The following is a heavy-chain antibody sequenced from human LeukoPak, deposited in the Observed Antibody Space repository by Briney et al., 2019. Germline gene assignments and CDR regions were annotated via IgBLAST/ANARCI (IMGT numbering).Heavy chain of an antibody. Sequence: GALRLSCAASGFTVSSNYMSWVRQAPGKGLEWVSVIYSGGSTYYADSVKGRFTISRDNSKNTLALQMNSLRAEDTAVYYCARELPSAYYMDVWGKGTTVTVSS. CDR2: IYSGGST. D-gene: IGHD2-2*01. CDR1: GFTVSSNY. CDR3: ARELPSAYYMDV. V-gene: IGHV3-53*01. J-gene: IGHJ6*03.